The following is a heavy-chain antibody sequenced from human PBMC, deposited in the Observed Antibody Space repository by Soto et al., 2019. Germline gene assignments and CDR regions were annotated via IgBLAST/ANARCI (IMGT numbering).Heavy chain of an antibody. D-gene: IGHD6-6*01. CDR1: GGSISSGGYY. J-gene: IGHJ4*02. Sequence: SETLSLTCTVSGGSISSGGYYWTWIRQHSGKSLEWIGYIYYSGSTDYNPSLKSRVIMLVDTSKNQFSLMLSSVTAADTAVYYCARVAYSSSSGSYYFDYWGQGALVTVSS. CDR2: IYYSGST. V-gene: IGHV4-31*03. CDR3: ARVAYSSSSGSYYFDY.